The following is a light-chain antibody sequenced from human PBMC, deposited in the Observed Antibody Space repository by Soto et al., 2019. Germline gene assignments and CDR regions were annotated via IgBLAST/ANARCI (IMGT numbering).Light chain of an antibody. Sequence: QSVLTQPPSVSAAPGQRVTISCYGSNSNIGNNLVSWYQQVPGAAPKLLIYDNHQRPSGIPDRFSGSKSGTSASLDISGLQTGDEADYYCATWDASLSAGVFGGGTKVTVL. CDR3: ATWDASLSAGV. CDR1: NSNIGNNL. V-gene: IGLV1-51*01. CDR2: DNH. J-gene: IGLJ2*01.